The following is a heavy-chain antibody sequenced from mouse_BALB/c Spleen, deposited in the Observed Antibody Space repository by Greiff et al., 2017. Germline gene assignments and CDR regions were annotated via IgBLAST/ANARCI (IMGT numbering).Heavy chain of an antibody. CDR3: ARNDYRYDGFAWFAY. J-gene: IGHJ3*01. D-gene: IGHD2-14*01. Sequence: VQLQESGPGLVQPSQSLSITCTVSGFSLTSYGVHWVRQSPGKGLEWLGVIWSGGSTDYNAAFISRLSISKDNSKSQVFFKMNSLQANDTAIYYCARNDYRYDGFAWFAYWGQGTLVTVSA. CDR1: GFSLTSYG. CDR2: IWSGGST. V-gene: IGHV2-2*02.